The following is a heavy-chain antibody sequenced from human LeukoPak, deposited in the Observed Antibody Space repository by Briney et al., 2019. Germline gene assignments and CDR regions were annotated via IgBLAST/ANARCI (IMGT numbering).Heavy chain of an antibody. CDR1: GYTFTGYY. Sequence: GASVKVSCKAPGYTFTGYYMHWVRQAPGQGLEWMGRIIPIFGTANYAQKFQGRVTITTDESTSTAYMELSSLRSEDTAVYYCARVPYCSSTSCQRGTNAFDIWGQGTMVTVSS. D-gene: IGHD2-2*01. V-gene: IGHV1-69*05. J-gene: IGHJ3*02. CDR3: ARVPYCSSTSCQRGTNAFDI. CDR2: IIPIFGTA.